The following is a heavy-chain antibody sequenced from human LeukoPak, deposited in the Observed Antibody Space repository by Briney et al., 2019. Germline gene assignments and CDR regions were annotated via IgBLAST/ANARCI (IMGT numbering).Heavy chain of an antibody. CDR3: AREFSSKLEWLAYVTGDDAFDV. V-gene: IGHV1-2*02. CDR2: VNPKTGGT. CDR1: GYSFTGYH. Sequence: GASVKVSCKAFGYSFTGYHLHWVRQAHRQGLEWMGWVNPKTGGTNYARKFQGRVTMTRDTSINTVNMELSRLTSDDTAVYYCAREFSSKLEWLAYVTGDDAFDVWGQGTMITVS. J-gene: IGHJ3*01. D-gene: IGHD3-3*01.